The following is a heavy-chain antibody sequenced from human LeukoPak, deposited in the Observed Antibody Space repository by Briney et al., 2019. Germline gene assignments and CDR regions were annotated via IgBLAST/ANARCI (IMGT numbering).Heavy chain of an antibody. CDR1: GYSFTSYG. V-gene: IGHV1-18*01. J-gene: IGHJ4*02. CDR2: ISAYNGNT. CDR3: VSGSYAGSLDY. D-gene: IGHD1-26*01. Sequence: ASVKVSCKASGYSFTSYGISWVRQAPGQGLEWMGWISAYNGNTNYAQKLQGRVTMITDTSTSTAYMELRSLRSDDTAVYYCVSGSYAGSLDYWGQGTLVTVSS.